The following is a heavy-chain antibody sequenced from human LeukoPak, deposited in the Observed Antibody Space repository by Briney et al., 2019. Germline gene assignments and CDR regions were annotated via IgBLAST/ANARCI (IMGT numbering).Heavy chain of an antibody. Sequence: ASVKVSCKASGYTFTSYGISWVRQAPGQGLEWMGWISGYNGNTNYAQKLQGRVTMTTDTSTSTAYMELRSLRSDDTAVYYCARAAISKDSSGYFYWGQGTLVTVSS. CDR1: GYTFTSYG. CDR2: ISGYNGNT. CDR3: ARAAISKDSSGYFY. J-gene: IGHJ4*02. D-gene: IGHD3-22*01. V-gene: IGHV1-18*01.